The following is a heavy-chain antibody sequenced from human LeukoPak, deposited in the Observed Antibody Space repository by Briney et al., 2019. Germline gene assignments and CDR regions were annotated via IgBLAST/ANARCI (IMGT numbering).Heavy chain of an antibody. V-gene: IGHV3-23*01. CDR3: AKDPDRISNYYFDY. CDR1: GFTFSSYA. Sequence: GGSLRLSCAASGFTFSSYAMSWVRQAPGKGLEWASAISSSGGSTYYADSVKGRFTISRDNSKNTLYLQMNSLGAEDTAVYYCAKDPDRISNYYFDYWGQGTLVTVSS. CDR2: ISSSGGST. J-gene: IGHJ4*02. D-gene: IGHD4-11*01.